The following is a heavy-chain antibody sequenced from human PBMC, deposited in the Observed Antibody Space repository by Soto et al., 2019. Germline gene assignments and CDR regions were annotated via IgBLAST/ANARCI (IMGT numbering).Heavy chain of an antibody. Sequence: SQTLSLTCAISGDSVSSNSAAWNCIRQSPSRGLEWLGRTYYRSKWYNDYAVSVKSRITINPDTSKNQFSLQLNSVTPEDTAVYYCARDHLSVAPKSGGAFDIWGQGTMVTVSS. CDR3: ARDHLSVAPKSGGAFDI. CDR1: GDSVSSNSAA. D-gene: IGHD6-19*01. V-gene: IGHV6-1*01. CDR2: TYYRSKWYN. J-gene: IGHJ3*02.